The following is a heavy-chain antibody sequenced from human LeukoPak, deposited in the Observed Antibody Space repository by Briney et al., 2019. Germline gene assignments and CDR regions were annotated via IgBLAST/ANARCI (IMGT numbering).Heavy chain of an antibody. CDR2: IKSKADGGTT. V-gene: IGHV3-15*01. D-gene: IGHD3-10*01. J-gene: IGHJ4*02. CDR1: GFTFSNAW. Sequence: GGSLRLSCAASGFTFSNAWMSWVRQAPGKGLEWVGQIKSKADGGTTDYAAPVKGRFTISRDDSKNTLYLQVNSLKIEDTAVYYCTTLYGSGNYYWGQGTLVTVSS. CDR3: TTLYGSGNYY.